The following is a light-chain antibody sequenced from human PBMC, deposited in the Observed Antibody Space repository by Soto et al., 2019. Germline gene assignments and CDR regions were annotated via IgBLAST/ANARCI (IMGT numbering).Light chain of an antibody. CDR3: SSYASSSTPKV. Sequence: QSALTQPASVSGSPGQSITISCTGTSSDVGYYNHVSWYQQHPGKAPKLMIYEVSNRPSGVSSRFSGSKSGNTASLTISGLQAEDEADYYCSSYASSSTPKVFGGGTKLTVL. CDR2: EVS. CDR1: SSDVGYYNH. J-gene: IGLJ3*02. V-gene: IGLV2-14*01.